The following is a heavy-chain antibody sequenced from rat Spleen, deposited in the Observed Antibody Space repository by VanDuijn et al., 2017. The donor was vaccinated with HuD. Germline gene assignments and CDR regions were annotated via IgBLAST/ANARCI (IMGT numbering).Heavy chain of an antibody. V-gene: IGHV5-22*01. CDR3: ATISTVALYVMDA. D-gene: IGHD1-3*01. CDR2: ISYEGSST. Sequence: EVQLVESGGGLVQPGRSLKLSCAASGFTFSDYYMAWVRQAPKKGLEWVASISYEGSSTYYRDSVKGRCTISRDNAKGTLYLQMDSLRSEDTATYYCATISTVALYVMDAWGQGASVTVSS. J-gene: IGHJ4*01. CDR1: GFTFSDYY.